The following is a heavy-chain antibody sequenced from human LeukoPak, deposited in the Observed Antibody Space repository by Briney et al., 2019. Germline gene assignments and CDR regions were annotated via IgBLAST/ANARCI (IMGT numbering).Heavy chain of an antibody. D-gene: IGHD3-22*01. J-gene: IGHJ4*02. CDR2: ISAYNGNT. CDR1: GYTFTSYG. Sequence: ASVKVSCEASGYTFTSYGISWVRPAPGQGLEWMGWISAYNGNTNYAQKLQGRVTMTTDTSTSTAYMELRSLRSDDTAVYYCARHPMIVVVFDYWGQGTLVTVSS. V-gene: IGHV1-18*01. CDR3: ARHPMIVVVFDY.